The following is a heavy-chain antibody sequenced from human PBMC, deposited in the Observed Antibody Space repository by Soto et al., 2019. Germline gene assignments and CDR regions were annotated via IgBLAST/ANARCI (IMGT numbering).Heavy chain of an antibody. CDR2: IFANDEK. J-gene: IGHJ4*02. CDR1: GFSLNNNRMG. V-gene: IGHV2-26*01. Sequence: SGPTLVNPTETLTLTCIVSGFSLNNNRMGVSWLRQPPGKALEWLAHIFANDEKTYRTSLKARLSISKDTSESQVVLAMTNMDPVDTATYYCARLRPSLSGSTVFDSWGQGTLVTVSS. CDR3: ARLRPSLSGSTVFDS. D-gene: IGHD1-1*01.